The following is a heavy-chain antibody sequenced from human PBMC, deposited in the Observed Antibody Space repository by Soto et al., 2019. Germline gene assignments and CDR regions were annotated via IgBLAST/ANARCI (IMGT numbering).Heavy chain of an antibody. V-gene: IGHV3-20*04. CDR1: GFTFDDYG. D-gene: IGHD6-19*01. CDR3: ASFSSGWQNDY. Sequence: GGSLRLSCAASGFTFDDYGMSWVRQAPGKGLEWVSGINWNGGSTGYADSVKGRFTISRDNAENSLYLQMNSLRAEDTALYYCASFSSGWQNDYWGQGTLVTVSS. CDR2: INWNGGST. J-gene: IGHJ4*02.